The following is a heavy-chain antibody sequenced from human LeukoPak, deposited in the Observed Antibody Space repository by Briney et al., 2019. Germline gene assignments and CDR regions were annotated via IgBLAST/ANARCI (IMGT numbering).Heavy chain of an antibody. D-gene: IGHD3-22*01. Sequence: GGSLRLSCTPSGFTFRNYGMHWVRQAPGKGLEWVAVVSHDGGTKYYADSVKGRFTISRDNSKNTLYLQMNNLRTEDTAVYYCASPYYYDGSSYYHFFDHWGQGTLVTVSS. V-gene: IGHV3-30*03. CDR1: GFTFRNYG. CDR2: VSHDGGTK. J-gene: IGHJ4*02. CDR3: ASPYYYDGSSYYHFFDH.